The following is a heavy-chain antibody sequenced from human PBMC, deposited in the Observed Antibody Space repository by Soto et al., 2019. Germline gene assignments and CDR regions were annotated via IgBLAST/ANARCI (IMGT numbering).Heavy chain of an antibody. CDR2: IHYNGNT. CDR1: GDSISVYS. J-gene: IGHJ4*02. D-gene: IGHD5-12*01. CDR3: AREGNLGRWLQPLDF. Sequence: SETLSLTCTVSGDSISVYSWSWVRQPPGKGLEWIGNIHYNGNTKYNPSLKSRVTMSVDTSKNQFSLKLISVTAADTAKYFCAREGNLGRWLQPLDFWGQGTLVTVS. V-gene: IGHV4-59*01.